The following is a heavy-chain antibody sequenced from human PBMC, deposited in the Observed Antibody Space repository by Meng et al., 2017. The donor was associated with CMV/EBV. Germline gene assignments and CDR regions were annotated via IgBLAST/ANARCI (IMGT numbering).Heavy chain of an antibody. CDR1: GISFSRYW. CDR2: IRQDGSEA. J-gene: IGHJ1*01. D-gene: IGHD2-2*01. Sequence: GESLKISCAASGISFSRYWMTWVRQAPGKGLEWVANIRQDGSEAYYVDSVKGRFTIFRDNTKNSLFLQMDSLSAEDTAIYYCVRESSTFSWSEHLQHWGQGTLVTVSS. V-gene: IGHV3-7*01. CDR3: VRESSTFSWSEHLQH.